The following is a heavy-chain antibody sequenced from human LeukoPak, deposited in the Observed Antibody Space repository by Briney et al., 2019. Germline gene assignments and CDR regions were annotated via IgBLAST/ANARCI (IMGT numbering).Heavy chain of an antibody. CDR1: GFTFSSYG. Sequence: GGSLRLSCAASGFTFSSYGMHWVRQAPGKGLEWVAVIWYDGSNKYYADSVKGRFTISRDNSKNTLYLQMNSLRAEDTAVYYCARGTYYYGSGSYYSGAFDTWGQGTMVTVSS. V-gene: IGHV3-33*01. CDR2: IWYDGSNK. J-gene: IGHJ3*02. D-gene: IGHD3-10*01. CDR3: ARGTYYYGSGSYYSGAFDT.